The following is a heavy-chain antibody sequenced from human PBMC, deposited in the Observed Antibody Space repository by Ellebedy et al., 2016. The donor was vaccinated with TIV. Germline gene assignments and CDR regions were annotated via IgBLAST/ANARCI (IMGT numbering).Heavy chain of an antibody. CDR3: AREEAELLRY. D-gene: IGHD1-26*01. Sequence: MPSETLSLTCTVSGCSISSYYWSWIRQPPGKGLEGIGYIYYSGSTNYNPSLKSRVTISVDMSKNQFSLRLSSVTAADTAVYYCAREEAELLRYWGQGTLVTVSS. CDR1: GCSISSYY. J-gene: IGHJ4*02. CDR2: IYYSGST. V-gene: IGHV4-59*12.